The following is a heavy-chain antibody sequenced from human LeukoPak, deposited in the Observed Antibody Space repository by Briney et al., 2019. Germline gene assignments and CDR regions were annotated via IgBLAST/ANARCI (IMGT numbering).Heavy chain of an antibody. V-gene: IGHV1-2*02. D-gene: IGHD5-18*01. CDR1: GYTFTGYY. CDR3: ARDLVDTAVDNNWFDP. J-gene: IGHJ5*02. CDR2: INPNSGGT. Sequence: ASVKVSCKASGYTFTGYYMHWVRQAPGQGLEWMGWINPNSGGTNYAQKFQGRVTMTRDTSISTAYMELSRLRSDDTAVYYCARDLVDTAVDNNWFDPWGQGTLVTVSS.